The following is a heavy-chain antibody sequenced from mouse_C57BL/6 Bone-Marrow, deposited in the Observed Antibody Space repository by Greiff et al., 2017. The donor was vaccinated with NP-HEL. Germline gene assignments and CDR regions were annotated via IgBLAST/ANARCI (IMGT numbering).Heavy chain of an antibody. CDR2: ISSGSSTI. CDR1: GFTFSDYG. Sequence: DVKLVESGGGLVKPGGSLKLSCAASGFTFSDYGMHWVRQAPEKGLEWVAYISSGSSTIYYADTVKGRFTISRDNAKNTLFLQMTSLRSEDTAMYYCARWGNHYYAMDYWGQGTSVTVSS. J-gene: IGHJ4*01. CDR3: ARWGNHYYAMDY. V-gene: IGHV5-17*01.